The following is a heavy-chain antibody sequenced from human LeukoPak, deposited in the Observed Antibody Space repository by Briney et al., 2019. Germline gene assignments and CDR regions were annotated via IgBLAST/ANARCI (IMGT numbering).Heavy chain of an antibody. Sequence: PSETLSLTCTVSGGSISSYYWSWIRQPPGKGLEWIGYIYYSGSTNYNPSLKSRVTISVDTSKNQFSLKLSSVTAADTAVYYCARHGLHYDILTGSYYFDYWGQGTLVTVSS. D-gene: IGHD3-9*01. CDR3: ARHGLHYDILTGSYYFDY. V-gene: IGHV4-59*08. CDR2: IYYSGST. CDR1: GGSISSYY. J-gene: IGHJ4*02.